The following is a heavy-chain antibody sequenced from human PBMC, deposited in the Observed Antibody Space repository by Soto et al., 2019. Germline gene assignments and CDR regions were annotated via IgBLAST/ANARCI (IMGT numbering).Heavy chain of an antibody. V-gene: IGHV5-10-1*01. CDR2: IDPVDSYA. CDR3: PRIESIARNWFDP. D-gene: IGHD6-13*01. CDR1: GYSFTNCW. Sequence: GESLVISCKGSGYSFTNCWISWVRRMPGKGLGWMGNIDPVDSYANYGPSFQRHVTFSVDTSISTAYLQWSSLKASDTARYYCPRIESIARNWFDPWGQGTLVTVSS. J-gene: IGHJ5*02.